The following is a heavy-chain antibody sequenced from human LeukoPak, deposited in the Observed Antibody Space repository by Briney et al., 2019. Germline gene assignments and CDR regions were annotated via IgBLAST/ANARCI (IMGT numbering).Heavy chain of an antibody. CDR2: IYHSGST. D-gene: IGHD2-2*01. V-gene: IGHV4-39*07. Sequence: SETLSLTCTVSGGSISTNSYYWGWIRQPPGKGLKWIGSIYHSGSTYYNPSLKSRVTISVDTSKNQFSLKLSSVTAADTAVYYCASIPTAAAPFDYWGQGTLVTVSS. CDR1: GGSISTNSYY. J-gene: IGHJ4*02. CDR3: ASIPTAAAPFDY.